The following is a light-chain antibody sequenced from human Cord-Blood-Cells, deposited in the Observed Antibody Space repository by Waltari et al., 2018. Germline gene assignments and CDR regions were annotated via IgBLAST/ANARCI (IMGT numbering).Light chain of an antibody. V-gene: IGLV2-14*01. J-gene: IGLJ2*01. CDR2: DVS. CDR3: SSYTSSSTLV. Sequence: QSALTHPSPVSASPGQSITISCTRTSSDVGGYNYISWYQQHPGKAPKLMIYDVSNRPSGVSNRFSGSKSGNTASLTISGLQAEDEADYYCSSYTSSSTLVFGGGTKLTVL. CDR1: SSDVGGYNY.